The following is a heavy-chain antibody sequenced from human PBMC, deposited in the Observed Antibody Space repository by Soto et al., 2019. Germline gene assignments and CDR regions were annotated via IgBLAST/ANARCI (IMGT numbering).Heavy chain of an antibody. Sequence: PGESLKISCKGSGYSFTSYWSVRVRQMPRKGLEWMGIIYPGDSDTRYSPSFQGQVTISADKSISTAYLQWSSLKASDTAMYYCARHSSGWTRKNYYYYGMDVWGQGTTVTVSS. J-gene: IGHJ6*02. CDR3: ARHSSGWTRKNYYYYGMDV. V-gene: IGHV5-51*01. D-gene: IGHD6-19*01. CDR1: GYSFTSYW. CDR2: IYPGDSDT.